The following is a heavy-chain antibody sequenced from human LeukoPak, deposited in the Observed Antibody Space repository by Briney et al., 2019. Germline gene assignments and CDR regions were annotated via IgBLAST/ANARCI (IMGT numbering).Heavy chain of an antibody. D-gene: IGHD3-16*01. J-gene: IGHJ3*02. Sequence: GGSLRLSCAASGFTFSSYAMSWVRQPPGKGLEWVSGMSGSGGSTYYADSVKGRFTISRDNSKNTLYLQMNTLRAEDTAVYYCAKDREYSYVYDAFDIWGQGTLVTVSS. CDR1: GFTFSSYA. CDR3: AKDREYSYVYDAFDI. CDR2: MSGSGGST. V-gene: IGHV3-23*01.